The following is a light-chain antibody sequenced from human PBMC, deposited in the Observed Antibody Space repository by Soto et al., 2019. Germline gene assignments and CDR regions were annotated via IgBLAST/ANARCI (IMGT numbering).Light chain of an antibody. J-gene: IGLJ2*01. CDR1: SSDVGDYNY. CDR2: EVS. CDR3: SSYTSSTTSVV. Sequence: QPVLTQPPSASGSLGQSVTIPCTGTSSDVGDYNYVSWYQQHPGKVPKLMIYEVSKRPSGVPDRFSGSKSGNTASLTVSGLQAEDEADYYCSSYTSSTTSVVFGGGTKLTVL. V-gene: IGLV2-8*01.